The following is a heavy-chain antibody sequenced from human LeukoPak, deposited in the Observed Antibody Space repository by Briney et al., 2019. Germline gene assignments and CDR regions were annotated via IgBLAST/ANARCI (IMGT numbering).Heavy chain of an antibody. Sequence: SETLSLTCAVYGGSFSGYYWSWIRQPPGEGLEWIGEINHSGSTNYNPSLKSRVTISVDTSKNQFSLKLSSVTAADTAVYYCARRPWLVRSNWFDPWGQGTLVTVSS. CDR2: INHSGST. D-gene: IGHD6-19*01. V-gene: IGHV4-34*01. CDR3: ARRPWLVRSNWFDP. CDR1: GGSFSGYY. J-gene: IGHJ5*02.